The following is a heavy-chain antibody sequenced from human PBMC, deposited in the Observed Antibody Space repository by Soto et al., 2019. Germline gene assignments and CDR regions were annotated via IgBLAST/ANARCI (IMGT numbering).Heavy chain of an antibody. D-gene: IGHD1-1*01. V-gene: IGHV4-31*03. J-gene: IGHJ4*02. Sequence: QVQLQESGPGLVKPSQTLSLTCTVSGGSISSGGYYWSWIRQHPGKGLEWIGYIYYSGSTYYNPALKSRVTIPVDTSKNQFSLKLSSVTAAVTAVYYCARWPQLEPRFDYWGQGTLVTVSS. CDR2: IYYSGST. CDR1: GGSISSGGYY. CDR3: ARWPQLEPRFDY.